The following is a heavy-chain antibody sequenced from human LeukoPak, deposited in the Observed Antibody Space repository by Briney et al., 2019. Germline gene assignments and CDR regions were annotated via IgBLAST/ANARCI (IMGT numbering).Heavy chain of an antibody. CDR2: IYYSGST. Sequence: SETLSLTCTVSGGSISSYCWSWIRQPPGKGLEWIGYIYYSGSTNYNPSLKSRVTISVDTSKNQFSLKLSSVTAADTAVYYCARDRGYGDYAGLAFDIWGQGTMVTVSS. V-gene: IGHV4-59*01. CDR1: GGSISSYC. J-gene: IGHJ3*02. CDR3: ARDRGYGDYAGLAFDI. D-gene: IGHD4-17*01.